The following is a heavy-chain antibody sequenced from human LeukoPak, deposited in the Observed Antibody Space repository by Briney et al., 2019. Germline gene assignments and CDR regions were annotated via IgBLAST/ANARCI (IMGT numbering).Heavy chain of an antibody. CDR2: IYSCGST. CDR1: GFTVSSNY. CDR3: ARDFDGYAFDI. V-gene: IGHV3-66*01. D-gene: IGHD3-10*01. J-gene: IGHJ3*02. Sequence: GGSLRLSCAASGFTVSSNYMSWVRQAPGKGLEWVSVIYSCGSTYYADSVKGRFTISRDNSKNTLYLQMNSLRAEDTAVYYCARDFDGYAFDIWGQGTMVTVSS.